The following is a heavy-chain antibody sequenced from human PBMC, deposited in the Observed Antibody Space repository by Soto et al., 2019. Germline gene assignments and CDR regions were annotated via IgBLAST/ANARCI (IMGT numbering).Heavy chain of an antibody. Sequence: QVQLQQWGAGLLKPSETLSLTCAVYGGSFSGYYWSWIRQPPGKGLEWIGEINHSGSTNYNPSLKSRGTISVDTSKNQFSLKLSSVTAADTAVYYCARVPTSAYNWNFDYWGQGTLVTVSS. D-gene: IGHD1-20*01. CDR3: ARVPTSAYNWNFDY. V-gene: IGHV4-34*01. J-gene: IGHJ4*02. CDR1: GGSFSGYY. CDR2: INHSGST.